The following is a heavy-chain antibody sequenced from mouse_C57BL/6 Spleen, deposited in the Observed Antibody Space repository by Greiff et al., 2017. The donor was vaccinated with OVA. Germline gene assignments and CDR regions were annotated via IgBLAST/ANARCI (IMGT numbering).Heavy chain of an antibody. V-gene: IGHV1-69*01. CDR1: GYTFTSYW. CDR2: IDPSDSYT. CDR3: ARRRATMAHYYAMDY. Sequence: QVQLKQPGAELVMPGASVKLSCKASGYTFTSYWMHWVKQRPGQGLEWIGEIDPSDSYTNYNQKFKGKSTLTVDKSSSTAYMQLSSLTSEDSAVYDCARRRATMAHYYAMDYWGQGTSGTVSS. D-gene: IGHD2-1*01. J-gene: IGHJ4*01.